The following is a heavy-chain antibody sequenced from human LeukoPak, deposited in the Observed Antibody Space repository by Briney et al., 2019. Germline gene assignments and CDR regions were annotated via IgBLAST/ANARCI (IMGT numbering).Heavy chain of an antibody. V-gene: IGHV1-18*01. CDR1: GYTFTNYG. J-gene: IGHJ4*02. CDR2: ISAYNGNT. Sequence: ASVKVSCKAPGYTFTNYGISWVRQAPGQGLEWRGWISAYNGNTNYAQKLQDRGTMTTYTSTSTAYMELRSLRSDDTAVYYCARDGSSGWYFDYWGQGTPVTVSS. D-gene: IGHD6-19*01. CDR3: ARDGSSGWYFDY.